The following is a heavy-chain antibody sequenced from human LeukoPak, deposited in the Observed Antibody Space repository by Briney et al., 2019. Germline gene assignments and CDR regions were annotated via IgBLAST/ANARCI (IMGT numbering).Heavy chain of an antibody. CDR3: ARNLGGSIWVFDY. CDR1: GGSISSCY. D-gene: IGHD6-13*01. CDR2: IYYSGST. Sequence: SETLSLTCTVSGGSISSCYWSWIRQPPGKGLEWIGYIYYSGSTNYNPSLKSRATISVDTSKNQFSLKLSSVTAADTAVYYCARNLGGSIWVFDYWGQGTLVTVSS. J-gene: IGHJ4*02. V-gene: IGHV4-59*01.